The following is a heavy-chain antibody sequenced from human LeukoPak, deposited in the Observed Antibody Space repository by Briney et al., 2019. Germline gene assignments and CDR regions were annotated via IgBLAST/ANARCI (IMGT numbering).Heavy chain of an antibody. D-gene: IGHD3-16*01. Sequence: SETLSLTCTVPGGSMSNYYWSWIRQPAGKELEWIGRIYAGGSTTYNPSLKSRVTMSVDTSNNQFSLSLSSVTAADTAVYYCARANDYVGVWGQGTTVTVSS. CDR1: GGSMSNYY. CDR3: ARANDYVGV. J-gene: IGHJ6*02. V-gene: IGHV4-4*07. CDR2: IYAGGST.